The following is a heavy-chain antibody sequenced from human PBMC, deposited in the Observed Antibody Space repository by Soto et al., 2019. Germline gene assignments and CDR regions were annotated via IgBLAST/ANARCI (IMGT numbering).Heavy chain of an antibody. CDR3: ARAIYYDSSGYYQHYFDY. V-gene: IGHV1-69*13. J-gene: IGHJ4*02. CDR1: GGTFSSYA. D-gene: IGHD3-22*01. CDR2: IIPIFGTA. Sequence: SVKVSCKASGGTFSSYAISWVRQAPGQGLEWMGGIIPIFGTANYAQKFQGRVTITADESTSTAYMELSSLRSEDTAVYYCARAIYYDSSGYYQHYFDYWGQGTLVTVSS.